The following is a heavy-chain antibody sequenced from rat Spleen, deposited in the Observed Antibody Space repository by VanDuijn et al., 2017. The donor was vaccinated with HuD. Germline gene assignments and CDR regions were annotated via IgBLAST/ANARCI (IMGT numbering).Heavy chain of an antibody. CDR3: ARAGYLRDWYFDF. D-gene: IGHD2-5*01. CDR2: ISYGDTSGHSTT. CDR1: GFTFSDYG. V-gene: IGHV5-29*01. J-gene: IGHJ1*01. Sequence: EVQLVESGGGLVQPGRSLKLSCAASGFTFSDYGMAWVRQAPTKGLEWVATISYGDTSGHSTTYYRDSVKGRFTISRDNTRDTLYLQMDNLRSEDTATYYCARAGYLRDWYFDFWGPGTVVTVSS.